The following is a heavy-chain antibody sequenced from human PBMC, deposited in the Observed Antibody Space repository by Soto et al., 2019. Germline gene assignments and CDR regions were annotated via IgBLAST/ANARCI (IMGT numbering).Heavy chain of an antibody. CDR2: ISSDGTYT. CDR1: GFTLSTYW. J-gene: IGHJ5*02. CDR3: ARTFVDGMAGFGP. D-gene: IGHD2-15*01. Sequence: EVQLVESGGGLVQPGGSLRLSCAASGFTLSTYWMHWVRQVPGKGLVWVSRISSDGTYTSYADSVKGRFTISRDSARNTLFLQMNSLTGDDTAVYYCARTFVDGMAGFGPWGQGTLVTVSS. V-gene: IGHV3-74*01.